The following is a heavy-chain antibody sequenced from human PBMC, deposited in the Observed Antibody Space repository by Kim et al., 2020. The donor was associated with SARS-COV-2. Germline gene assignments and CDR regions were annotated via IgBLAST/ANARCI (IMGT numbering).Heavy chain of an antibody. Sequence: SETLSLTCTVSGGSISSSSYYWGWLRQPPGKGLEWIGSIYYSGRTYSNPSLKSRVTISVDTSKNQFSLKLSSVTAADTAVYYCARRRAPFDPWGQGTLVTVSS. V-gene: IGHV4-39*01. CDR1: GGSISSSSYY. CDR2: IYYSGRT. J-gene: IGHJ5*02. CDR3: ARRRAPFDP.